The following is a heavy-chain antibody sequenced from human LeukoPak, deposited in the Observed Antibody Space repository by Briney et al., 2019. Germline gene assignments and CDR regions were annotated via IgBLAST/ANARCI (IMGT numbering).Heavy chain of an antibody. D-gene: IGHD6-13*01. CDR2: ISSSSSTI. J-gene: IGHJ4*02. Sequence: GGSLRLSCAASGFTFSSYEMNWVRQAPGKGLEGISYISSSSSTIYYADSVKGRFTISRDNAKNSLYLQMDSLRDEDTAVYYCARDGSYSSSWYPFDYWGQGTLVTVSS. V-gene: IGHV3-48*02. CDR3: ARDGSYSSSWYPFDY. CDR1: GFTFSSYE.